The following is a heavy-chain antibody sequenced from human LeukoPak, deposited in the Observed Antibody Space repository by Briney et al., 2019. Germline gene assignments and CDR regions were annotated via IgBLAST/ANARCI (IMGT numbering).Heavy chain of an antibody. V-gene: IGHV4-30-2*01. CDR3: ARGATTVVNPYYFDY. CDR2: IYHSGST. Sequence: SETLSLTCAVSSGSISSSGYSWNWIRQPPGKGLEWIGYIYHSGSTYYNPSLKSRVTVSVGRSKTQFSLKLSSVTAADTAVYYCARGATTVVNPYYFDYWGQGTLVTVSS. D-gene: IGHD4-23*01. J-gene: IGHJ4*02. CDR1: SGSISSSGYS.